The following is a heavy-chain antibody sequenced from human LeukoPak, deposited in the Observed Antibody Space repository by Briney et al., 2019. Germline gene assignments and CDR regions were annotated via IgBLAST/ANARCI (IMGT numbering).Heavy chain of an antibody. V-gene: IGHV4-39*07. D-gene: IGHD3-22*01. J-gene: IGHJ4*02. CDR3: ARSNYYYDSSGPSHFDY. CDR2: IYYSGST. Sequence: SETLSLTCTVSGGSISSSSYYWGWIRQPPGKGLEWIGTIYYSGSTYYNPSLKSRVTISVDTSKNQFSLRLSSVTAADTAVYYCARSNYYYDSSGPSHFDYWGQGTLVTVSS. CDR1: GGSISSSSYY.